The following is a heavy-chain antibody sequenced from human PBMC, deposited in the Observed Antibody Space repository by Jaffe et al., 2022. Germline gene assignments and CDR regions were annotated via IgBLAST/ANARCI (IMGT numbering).Heavy chain of an antibody. D-gene: IGHD2-2*01. Sequence: QVQLVQSGAEVKKPGSSVKVSCKASGGTFSSYAISWVRQAPGQGLEWMGGIIPIFGTANYAQKFQGRVTITADESTSTAYMELSSLRSEDTAVYYCASTSPIVVVPAAMPWEFPRPYYYYYMDVWGKGTTVTVSS. CDR2: IIPIFGTA. V-gene: IGHV1-69*01. CDR3: ASTSPIVVVPAAMPWEFPRPYYYYYMDV. CDR1: GGTFSSYA. J-gene: IGHJ6*03.